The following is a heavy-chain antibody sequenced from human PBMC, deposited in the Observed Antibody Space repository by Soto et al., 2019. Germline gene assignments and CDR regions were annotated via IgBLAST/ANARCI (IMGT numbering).Heavy chain of an antibody. J-gene: IGHJ6*02. CDR3: ARGGIEAGSSIYYYYYGMDV. CDR2: MNPNSGGT. Sequence: ASVKVSCKASGYTFTGYYMHWVRQAPGQGLEWMGWMNPNSGGTNYAQKFQGWVTMTRDTSIRTAYMGLSRLRSDDTAVYYCARGGIEAGSSIYYYYYGMDVWGQGTTVTVSS. D-gene: IGHD6-13*01. CDR1: GYTFTGYY. V-gene: IGHV1-2*04.